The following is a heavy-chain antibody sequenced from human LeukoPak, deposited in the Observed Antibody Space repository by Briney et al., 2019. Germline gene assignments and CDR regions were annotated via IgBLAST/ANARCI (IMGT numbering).Heavy chain of an antibody. CDR3: ARGSFRDPFYFDY. Sequence: PSETLSLTCTVSGGSISSGDYYWSWIRQPPGKGLEWIGYIYYSGSTYYNPSLKSRVTISVDTSKNQFSLKLSSLTAADTAVYYCARGSFRDPFYFDYWGQGTLVTVSS. D-gene: IGHD3-16*01. CDR1: GGSISSGDYY. CDR2: IYYSGST. V-gene: IGHV4-30-4*02. J-gene: IGHJ4*02.